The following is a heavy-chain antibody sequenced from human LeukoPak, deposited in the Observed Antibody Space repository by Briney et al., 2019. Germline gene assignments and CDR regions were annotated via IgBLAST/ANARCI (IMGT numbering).Heavy chain of an antibody. CDR1: GFTFSSYW. D-gene: IGHD3-16*01. V-gene: IGHV3-74*01. J-gene: IGHJ4*02. CDR2: INSDGSST. CDR3: ARDQDDWGTIDY. Sequence: GGSLRLSCAASGFTFSSYWMHWVRQAPEKGLVWVSRINSDGSSTSYADSVKGRFTISRDNAKNTLYLQMNSLRAEDTAVYYCARDQDDWGTIDYWGQGTLVTVSS.